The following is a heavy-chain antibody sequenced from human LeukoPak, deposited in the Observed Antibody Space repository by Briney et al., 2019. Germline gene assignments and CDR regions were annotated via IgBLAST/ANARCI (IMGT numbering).Heavy chain of an antibody. CDR2: ISGSGGRT. V-gene: IGHV3-23*01. Sequence: PGGSLRLSCAASGFTFSSYAMSWVRQAPGKGLEWVSGISGSGGRTYYADSVKGRFTISRDNSKNTLYLQMNSLRAEDTAVYYCAKGRPALGRALGAFDIWGQGTMVTVSS. J-gene: IGHJ3*02. D-gene: IGHD3-16*01. CDR3: AKGRPALGRALGAFDI. CDR1: GFTFSSYA.